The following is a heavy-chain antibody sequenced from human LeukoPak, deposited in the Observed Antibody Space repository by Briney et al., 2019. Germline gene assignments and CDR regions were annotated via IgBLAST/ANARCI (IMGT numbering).Heavy chain of an antibody. D-gene: IGHD2-8*01. CDR1: GGSISSYY. Sequence: PSDTLSLTCTVSGGSISSYYWSWIRQPPGKGLEWIGYIYYSGSTNYNPSLKSRVTISVDTSKNQFSLKLSSVTAADTAVYYCAREGVPTKAFDIWGQGAMVTVSS. CDR2: IYYSGST. J-gene: IGHJ3*02. CDR3: AREGVPTKAFDI. V-gene: IGHV4-59*01.